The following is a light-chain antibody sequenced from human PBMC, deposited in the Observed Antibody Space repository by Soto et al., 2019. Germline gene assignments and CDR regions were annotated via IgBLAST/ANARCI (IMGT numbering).Light chain of an antibody. CDR2: AAS. J-gene: IGKJ2*01. Sequence: EIVLTQSPGTLYLSPGERATLSCRASQSVSSNYLAWYQQKRGQAPRLLIYAASARATGIPDRFSGSGSGTDFTLTISRLEPEDLAGYFCQLYGSSPPRYTFAQGTKLEIK. V-gene: IGKV3-20*01. CDR3: QLYGSSPPRYT. CDR1: QSVSSNY.